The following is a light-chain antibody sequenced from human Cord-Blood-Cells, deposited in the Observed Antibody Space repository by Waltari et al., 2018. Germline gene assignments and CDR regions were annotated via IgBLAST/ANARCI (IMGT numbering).Light chain of an antibody. Sequence: QSALTQPASVSGSPGQSIPISYTGTSSDVGSYNLVSWYQQHPGKAPKLMIYEGSKRPSGVSNRFSGSKSGNTASLTISGLQAEDEADYYCCSYAGSSTWVFGGGTKLTVL. CDR1: SSDVGSYNL. J-gene: IGLJ3*02. CDR2: EGS. V-gene: IGLV2-23*01. CDR3: CSYAGSSTWV.